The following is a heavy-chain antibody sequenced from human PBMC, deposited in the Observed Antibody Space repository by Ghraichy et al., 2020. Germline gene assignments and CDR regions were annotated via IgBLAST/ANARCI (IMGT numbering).Heavy chain of an antibody. D-gene: IGHD6-13*01. Sequence: LSLTCAASGFTFSAYWMHWVRQAPGKGLVWVSRINSRGSSTNYADSVKGRFTISRDNAKNTLYLQMNSLRAEDTAVYYCTRALADDAFDIWGQGTMVTVSS. J-gene: IGHJ3*02. CDR1: GFTFSAYW. CDR3: TRALADDAFDI. V-gene: IGHV3-74*01. CDR2: INSRGSST.